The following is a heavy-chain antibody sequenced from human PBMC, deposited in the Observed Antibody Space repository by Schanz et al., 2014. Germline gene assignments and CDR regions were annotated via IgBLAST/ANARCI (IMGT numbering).Heavy chain of an antibody. CDR1: GFTFTNYA. D-gene: IGHD3-9*01. J-gene: IGHJ4*02. V-gene: IGHV3-21*01. CDR2: ISSTSSYI. CDR3: AKDHAGSDILTALGN. Sequence: EVQLLESGGGLVQPGGSLRLSCAASGFTFTNYAMTWVRQAPGKGLEWVSSISSTSSYIFYADSVKGRFTISRDNAKNSLYLQMNSLRAEDTAVYYCAKDHAGSDILTALGNWGQGTLVTVSS.